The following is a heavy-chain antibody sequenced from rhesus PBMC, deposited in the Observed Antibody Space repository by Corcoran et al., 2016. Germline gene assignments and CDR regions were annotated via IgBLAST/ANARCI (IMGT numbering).Heavy chain of an antibody. CDR1: GFTFSDYY. V-gene: IGHV3-59*01. D-gene: IGHD1-26*01. CDR3: ARRANWNYGLDS. J-gene: IGHJ6*01. CDR2: ISNGGGST. Sequence: VESGGGLAKPGGSLRLSCAASGFTFSDYYMHWVRQASGKGLEWGSRISNGGGSTWYADSVKGRFTISRENAKNTLYLQVNSLRAEDTAVYYCARRANWNYGLDSWGQGVVVTVSS.